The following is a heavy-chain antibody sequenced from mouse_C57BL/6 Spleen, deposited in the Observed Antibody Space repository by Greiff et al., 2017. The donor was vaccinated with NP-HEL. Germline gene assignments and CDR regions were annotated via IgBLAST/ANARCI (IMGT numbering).Heavy chain of an antibody. Sequence: EVQRVESEGGLVQPGSSMKLSCTASGFTFSDYYTAWVRQVPEKGLEWVANINYDGSSTYYLDSLKSRFIISRDNAKNILYLQMSSLKSEDTATYYCARATTDYFDYWGQGTTLTVSS. J-gene: IGHJ2*01. CDR3: ARATTDYFDY. CDR1: GFTFSDYY. V-gene: IGHV5-16*01. D-gene: IGHD1-1*01. CDR2: INYDGSST.